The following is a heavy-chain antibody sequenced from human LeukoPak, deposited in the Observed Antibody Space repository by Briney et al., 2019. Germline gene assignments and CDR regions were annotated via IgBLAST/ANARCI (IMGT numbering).Heavy chain of an antibody. J-gene: IGHJ4*02. CDR2: VKQDGSEK. V-gene: IGHV3-7*01. CDR3: AREAFRVVVPAAEIDY. CDR1: GFTFSRYW. Sequence: PGGSLRLSCAASGFTFSRYWMSWVRQAPGKGLEWVANVKQDGSEKYYVDSVKGRFTISRDNAKNSLYLQMNSLRAEDTAVYYCAREAFRVVVPAAEIDYWGQGTLVTVSS. D-gene: IGHD2-2*01.